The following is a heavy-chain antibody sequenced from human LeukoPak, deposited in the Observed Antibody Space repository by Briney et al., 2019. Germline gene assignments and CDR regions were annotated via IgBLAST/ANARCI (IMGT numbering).Heavy chain of an antibody. D-gene: IGHD3-16*01. J-gene: IGHJ4*02. CDR3: ARGRGELASDY. CDR1: GGSISSSSYY. V-gene: IGHV4-39*01. Sequence: PSETLSLTCTVSGGSISSSSYYWGWIRQPPGKGLEWIGSIYYSGSTYYNPSLKSRVTISVDTSKNQFSLKLSSVTAADTAVYYCARGRGELASDYWGQGTLVTVSS. CDR2: IYYSGST.